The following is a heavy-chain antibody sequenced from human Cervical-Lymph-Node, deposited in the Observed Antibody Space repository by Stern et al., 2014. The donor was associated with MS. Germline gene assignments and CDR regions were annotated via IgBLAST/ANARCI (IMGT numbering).Heavy chain of an antibody. J-gene: IGHJ4*02. Sequence: QLQLQESGPGLVKPSETLSLTCTVSGGSISSSSYYWGWIRQPPGKGLEWIGSIYYRGSTYYTPSPKSRVTISLDTSKNQFSLKLGSVTAADTAVYYCARLGGGYSYGFDYWGQGTLVTVSS. V-gene: IGHV4-39*01. CDR1: GGSISSSSYY. D-gene: IGHD5-18*01. CDR3: ARLGGGYSYGFDY. CDR2: IYYRGST.